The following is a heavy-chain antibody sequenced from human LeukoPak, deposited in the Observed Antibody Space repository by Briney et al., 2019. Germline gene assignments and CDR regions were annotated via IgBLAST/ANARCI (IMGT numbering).Heavy chain of an antibody. J-gene: IGHJ5*02. Sequence: GGSLRLSYAASGFTFSSYWMSWVRQAPGKGLEWVANIKQDGSEKYYVDSVKGRFTISRDNAKNSLYLQMNSLRAEDTAVYYCARDAASGSYFPPWSDPWGQGTLVTVSS. V-gene: IGHV3-7*04. CDR1: GFTFSSYW. D-gene: IGHD3-10*01. CDR2: IKQDGSEK. CDR3: ARDAASGSYFPPWSDP.